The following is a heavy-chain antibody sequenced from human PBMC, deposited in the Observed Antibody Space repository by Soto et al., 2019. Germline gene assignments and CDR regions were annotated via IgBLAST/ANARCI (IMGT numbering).Heavy chain of an antibody. CDR1: GFTFSSYS. Sequence: GSLRLSCAASGFTFSSYSMNWVRQAPGKGLEWVSSISSSSSYIYYADSVKGRFTISRDNAKNSLYLQMNSLRAEDTAVYYCARDPYCSDGSCYVGWFDPWGQGTLVTVSS. V-gene: IGHV3-21*01. J-gene: IGHJ5*02. D-gene: IGHD2-15*01. CDR3: ARDPYCSDGSCYVGWFDP. CDR2: ISSSSSYI.